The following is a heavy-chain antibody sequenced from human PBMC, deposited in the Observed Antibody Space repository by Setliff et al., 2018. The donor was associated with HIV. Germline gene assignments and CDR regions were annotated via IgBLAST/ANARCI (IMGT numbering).Heavy chain of an antibody. Sequence: ASVKVSCKASGYTFTSYYMHWVRQAPGQGLEWMGIIKPSGGSTSYAQKFQGRVTMTRDTSTSTVYMELSSLRSEDTAVYYCARDPNRIAVAGTFDYWGQGTLVTISS. D-gene: IGHD6-19*01. CDR1: GYTFTSYY. CDR2: IKPSGGST. V-gene: IGHV1-46*01. J-gene: IGHJ4*02. CDR3: ARDPNRIAVAGTFDY.